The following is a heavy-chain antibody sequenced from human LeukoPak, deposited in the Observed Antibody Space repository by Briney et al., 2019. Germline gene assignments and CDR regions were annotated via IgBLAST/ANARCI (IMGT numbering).Heavy chain of an antibody. J-gene: IGHJ4*02. D-gene: IGHD3-22*01. CDR3: AKDIPSGYFSY. CDR1: GFTFSSYA. CDR2: ISGSGGST. V-gene: IGHV3-23*01. Sequence: GGSLRLSCAATGFTFSSYAMSWVRQAPGKGLEWVSAISGSGGSTYYADSVKGRFTISRDSSKNTLYLQMNSLRAEDTAVYYCAKDIPSGYFSYWGQGTLVTVSS.